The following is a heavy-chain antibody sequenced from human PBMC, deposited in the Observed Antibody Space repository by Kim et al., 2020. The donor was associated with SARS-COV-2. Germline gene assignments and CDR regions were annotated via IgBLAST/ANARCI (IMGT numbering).Heavy chain of an antibody. CDR3: ARVVAAIEDPKYYYYGMDG. V-gene: IGHV4-34*01. CDR2: INHSGST. CDR1: GGSFSGYY. D-gene: IGHD2-15*01. J-gene: IGHJ6*02. Sequence: SETLSLTCAVYGGSFSGYYWSWIRQPPGKGLEWIGEINHSGSTNYNPSLKSRVTISVDTSKNQFSLKLSSVTAADTAVYYCARVVAAIEDPKYYYYGMDGWGQGTTVTVSS.